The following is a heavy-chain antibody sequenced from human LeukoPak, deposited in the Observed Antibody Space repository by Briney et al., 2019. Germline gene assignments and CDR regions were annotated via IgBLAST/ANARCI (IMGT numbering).Heavy chain of an antibody. CDR2: ISWNSGSI. J-gene: IGHJ3*02. CDR1: GFTFDDYA. CDR3: AKGGWYDILTGYYKHDAFDI. D-gene: IGHD3-9*01. Sequence: GGSLRLSCAASGFTFDDYAMHWVRQAPGKGLGWVSGISWNSGSIGYADSVKGRFTISRDNAKNSLYLQMNSLRAEDTALYYCAKGGWYDILTGYYKHDAFDIWGQGTMVTVSS. V-gene: IGHV3-9*01.